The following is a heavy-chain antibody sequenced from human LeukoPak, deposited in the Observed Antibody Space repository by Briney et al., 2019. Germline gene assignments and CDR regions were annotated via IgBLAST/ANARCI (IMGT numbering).Heavy chain of an antibody. V-gene: IGHV3-30-3*01. CDR3: ARDRSPYDFWSGLMDV. CDR2: ISYDGSNK. D-gene: IGHD3-3*01. J-gene: IGHJ6*02. Sequence: GGSLRLSCAASGFTFSSYAMHWVRQAPGKGLEWGAVISYDGSNKYYADSVKGRFTISRDNSKNTLYLQMNSLRAEDTAVYYCARDRSPYDFWSGLMDVWGQGTTVTVSS. CDR1: GFTFSSYA.